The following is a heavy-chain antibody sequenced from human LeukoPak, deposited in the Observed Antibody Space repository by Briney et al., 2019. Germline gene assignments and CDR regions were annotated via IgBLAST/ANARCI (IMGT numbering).Heavy chain of an antibody. J-gene: IGHJ6*03. CDR2: IYYSGSN. CDR3: ARSITIFERRKSYYYYMDV. CDR1: GASISSHF. Sequence: PSGTLSLTCTVSGASISSHFWSWIRQPPGKGLEWIGYIYYSGSNNYNPSLKSRVTISVDTSKNQFSLKLTSVTAADTAVYYCARSITIFERRKSYYYYMDVWGKGITVTVSS. D-gene: IGHD3-3*01. V-gene: IGHV4-59*07.